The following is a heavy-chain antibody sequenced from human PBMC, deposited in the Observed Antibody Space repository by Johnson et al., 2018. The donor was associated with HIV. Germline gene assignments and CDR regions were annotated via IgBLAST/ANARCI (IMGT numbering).Heavy chain of an antibody. V-gene: IGHV3-11*01. Sequence: QVQLVESGGGLVQPGGSMRLSCAASGFTFSDYYMSWIRQAPGKGLEWVSYISSSGSTIYYADSVKGRFTISRDNAKNSLYLQMNSLRAEDTALYYCARDPTIAWDLKGDAFDIWGQGTMVTVSS. J-gene: IGHJ3*02. CDR2: ISSSGSTI. D-gene: IGHD1-26*01. CDR3: ARDPTIAWDLKGDAFDI. CDR1: GFTFSDYY.